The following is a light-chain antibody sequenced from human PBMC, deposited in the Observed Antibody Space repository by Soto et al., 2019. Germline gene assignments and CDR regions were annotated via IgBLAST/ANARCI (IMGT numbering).Light chain of an antibody. J-gene: IGKJ1*01. Sequence: VMTQSPATLSVSPGERATLSCGASESVGIGLAWYQQKPGQAPRLLIYAASTRATGIPARFSGSGSGTEFTLTISSLQSEDFAVYYCQYYTDSWGFGPGTKVEIK. CDR2: AAS. CDR3: QYYTDSWG. CDR1: ESVGIG. V-gene: IGKV3-15*01.